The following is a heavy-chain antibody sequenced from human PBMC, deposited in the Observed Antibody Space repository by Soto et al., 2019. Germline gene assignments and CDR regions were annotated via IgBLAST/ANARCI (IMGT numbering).Heavy chain of an antibody. V-gene: IGHV1-18*01. CDR3: ARARDWNLDY. J-gene: IGHJ4*02. CDR1: GYSFTTYG. D-gene: IGHD2-21*02. CDR2: IGTDKGNT. Sequence: ASVKVSCKASGYSFTTYGITWVRQAPGEGLEWMGWIGTDKGNTKYGQNFQSRATLTTETSTRTAYMELRSLRSADTPVYYCARARDWNLDYWGQGTLVTVSS.